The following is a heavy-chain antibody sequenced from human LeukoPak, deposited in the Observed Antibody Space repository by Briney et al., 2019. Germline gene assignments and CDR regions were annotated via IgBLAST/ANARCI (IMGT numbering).Heavy chain of an antibody. J-gene: IGHJ4*02. D-gene: IGHD3-22*01. CDR1: GFTFSSYG. CDR2: ISYDGSNK. Sequence: GGSLRLSCAASGFTFSSYGMHWVRQAPGKGLEWVAVISYDGSNKYYADSVKGRFTISRDNSKNTLYLQMNSLRAEDTAVYYCASAPEGLYYDSSGYYFDYWGQGTLVTVSS. V-gene: IGHV3-30*03. CDR3: ASAPEGLYYDSSGYYFDY.